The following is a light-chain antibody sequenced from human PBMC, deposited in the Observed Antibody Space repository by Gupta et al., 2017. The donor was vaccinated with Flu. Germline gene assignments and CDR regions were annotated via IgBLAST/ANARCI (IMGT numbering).Light chain of an antibody. CDR2: DNS. CDR3: QSYDNSLSGPYV. Sequence: QSVLPQPPSLSGAPGQSVPISCTGSSSNIGAGYDVHWYQQLPGTAPNLLIYDNSNRPSGVPDRFSGSKSGTSAALAITGLQAEEEADYYCQSYDNSLSGPYVFGTGTKVTVL. CDR1: SSNIGAGYD. V-gene: IGLV1-40*01. J-gene: IGLJ1*01.